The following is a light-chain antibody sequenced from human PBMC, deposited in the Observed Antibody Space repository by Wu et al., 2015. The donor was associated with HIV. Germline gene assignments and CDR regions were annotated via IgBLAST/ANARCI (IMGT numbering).Light chain of an antibody. CDR3: QQYNSYXSYS. CDR2: KAS. CDR1: QSVGSW. J-gene: IGKJ2*03. Sequence: DIQMTQSPSTLSASVGDRVTITCRASQSVGSWLAWYQQKPGKAPNLLIYKASTLEDGVPSRFRGSGSGTEFTLTISSLQPDDLATYYCQQYNSYXSYSFGQGTKLEIK. V-gene: IGKV1-5*03.